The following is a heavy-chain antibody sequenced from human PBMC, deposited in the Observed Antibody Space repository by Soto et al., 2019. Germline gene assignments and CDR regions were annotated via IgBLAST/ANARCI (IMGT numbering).Heavy chain of an antibody. CDR3: ARGGGSGWYYYYYMDV. CDR2: ISSSSYI. J-gene: IGHJ6*03. V-gene: IGHV3-21*01. CDR1: GFTFSSYS. D-gene: IGHD6-19*01. Sequence: EVQLVESGGGLVKPGGSLRLSCAASGFTFSSYSMNWVRQAPGKGLEWVSSISSSSYIYYADSVKGRFTISRDNAKNSLYLQMNSLRAEDTAVYYCARGGGSGWYYYYYMDVWGKGTTVTVSS.